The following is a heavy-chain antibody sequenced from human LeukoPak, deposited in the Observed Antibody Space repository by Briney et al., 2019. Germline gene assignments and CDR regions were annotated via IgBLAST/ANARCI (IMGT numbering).Heavy chain of an antibody. D-gene: IGHD2-2*01. CDR3: ARENIVVVPAAVIEVGWDRNWFDP. Sequence: SVKVSCKASGGTFSSYAISWVRQAPGQGLEWMGGIIPIFGTANYAQKFQGRVTITADESTSTAYMELSSLRSEDTAVYYCARENIVVVPAAVIEVGWDRNWFDPWGQGTLVTVSS. CDR1: GGTFSSYA. CDR2: IIPIFGTA. V-gene: IGHV1-69*01. J-gene: IGHJ5*02.